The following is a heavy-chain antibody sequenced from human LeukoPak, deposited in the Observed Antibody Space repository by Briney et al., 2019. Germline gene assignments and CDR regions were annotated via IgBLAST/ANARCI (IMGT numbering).Heavy chain of an antibody. CDR2: IYPGDSDT. J-gene: IGHJ4*02. D-gene: IGHD3-10*01. V-gene: IGHV5-51*01. CDR3: ARTGQPFDY. CDR1: GYSFPHFW. Sequence: GESLKISCKASGYSFPHFWIGWVRQVPGKGLEWMGIIYPGDSDTRYSPSFQGQVTISVDKSISTAYLQWTSLKASDTAIYYCARTGQPFDYWGQGTLVTVSS.